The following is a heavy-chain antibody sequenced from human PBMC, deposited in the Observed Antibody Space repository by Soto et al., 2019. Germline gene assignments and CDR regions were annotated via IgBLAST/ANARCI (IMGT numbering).Heavy chain of an antibody. CDR1: GFSLSTSGMC. D-gene: IGHD2-8*01. CDR2: IDWDDDK. V-gene: IGHV2-70*01. CDR3: ARIPRMGLYYYGMDV. J-gene: IGHJ6*02. Sequence: SGPTLVNPTQTLTLTCTFSGFSLSTSGMCVSWIRQPPGKALEWLALIDWDDDKYYSTSLKTRLTISKDTSKNQVVLTMTNMDPVDTATYYCARIPRMGLYYYGMDVWGQGTTVTVSS.